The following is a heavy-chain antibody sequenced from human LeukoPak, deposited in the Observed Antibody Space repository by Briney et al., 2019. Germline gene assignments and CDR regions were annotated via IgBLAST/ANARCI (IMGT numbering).Heavy chain of an antibody. J-gene: IGHJ4*02. CDR3: GKGRAGLTHPLHFDY. Sequence: GGSLRLSCAASGFTFSTYAMSWVRQAPGKGLEWVSTISGSGANTYYADSVRGRFTISRDNSKNTLYLHMNSLRAEDTAVYYCGKGRAGLTHPLHFDYWGQGTLVTVSS. D-gene: IGHD6-19*01. V-gene: IGHV3-23*01. CDR2: ISGSGANT. CDR1: GFTFSTYA.